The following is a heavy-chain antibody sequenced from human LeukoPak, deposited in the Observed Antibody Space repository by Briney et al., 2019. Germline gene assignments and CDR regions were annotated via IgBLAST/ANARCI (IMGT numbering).Heavy chain of an antibody. D-gene: IGHD1-26*01. J-gene: IGHJ4*02. Sequence: GGSLRLSCAVSGFTFSTYSMNWVRQAPGKGLEWISFIRHDSSDIYYADSVKGRFTISRDNARDSLYLQMNSLRAEDTAVYYCARDYRSTFDYWGQGTLVTVSS. CDR3: ARDYRSTFDY. V-gene: IGHV3-48*01. CDR1: GFTFSTYS. CDR2: IRHDSSDI.